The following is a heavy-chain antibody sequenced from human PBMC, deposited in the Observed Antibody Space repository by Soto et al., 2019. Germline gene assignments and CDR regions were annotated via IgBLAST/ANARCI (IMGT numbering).Heavy chain of an antibody. D-gene: IGHD6-19*01. CDR3: AHSVVAGLGYYFDY. CDR1: GFSLSSTRVA. Sequence: QITLKESGPTLVKPTQTLTLTCTFSGFSLSSTRVAVGWIRQPPGKALEWLALIYWDDDKRYSPFLKSRLTITKDTSKSQVVLTMTNIDPLDTATYYCAHSVVAGLGYYFDYWGQGTLVTVSS. V-gene: IGHV2-5*02. J-gene: IGHJ4*02. CDR2: IYWDDDK.